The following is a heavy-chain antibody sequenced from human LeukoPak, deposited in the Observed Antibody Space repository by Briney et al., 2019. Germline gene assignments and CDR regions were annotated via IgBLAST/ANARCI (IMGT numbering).Heavy chain of an antibody. Sequence: SVKVSCKASGGTFSSYAISWVRQAPGQGLEWMGGIIPIFGTANYAQKFQGRVTITTDETTSTAYMELSSLRSEDTAVYYCARGRQDTAILYYFDYWGQGTLVTVSS. CDR3: ARGRQDTAILYYFDY. V-gene: IGHV1-69*05. J-gene: IGHJ4*02. D-gene: IGHD5-18*01. CDR1: GGTFSSYA. CDR2: IIPIFGTA.